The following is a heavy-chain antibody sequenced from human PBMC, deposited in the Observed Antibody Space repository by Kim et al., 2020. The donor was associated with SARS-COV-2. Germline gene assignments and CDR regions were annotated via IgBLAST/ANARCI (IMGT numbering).Heavy chain of an antibody. D-gene: IGHD3-10*01. CDR2: IYYSGST. V-gene: IGHV4-31*03. J-gene: IGHJ4*02. CDR1: GGSISSGGYY. Sequence: SETLSLTCTVSGGSISSGGYYWSWIRQHPGKGLEWIGYIYYSGSTYYNPSLKSRVTISVDTSKNQFSLKLSSVTAADTAVYYCARERHGSGHSYNGVIDYWGQGPLVPVSS. CDR3: ARERHGSGHSYNGVIDY.